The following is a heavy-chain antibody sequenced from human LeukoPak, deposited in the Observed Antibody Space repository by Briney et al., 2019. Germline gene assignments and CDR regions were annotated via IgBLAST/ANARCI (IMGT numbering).Heavy chain of an antibody. Sequence: ASVKVSCKASGYTFTTYYIHWVRQAPGQGLEWMGIINSGGGSTSYARKFQGRVTMTRDTSTSTVYMELSSLSSEDTALYYCARDGGGGSYYYFDYWGQGTLVTVSS. CDR2: INSGGGST. V-gene: IGHV1-46*01. D-gene: IGHD1-26*01. J-gene: IGHJ4*02. CDR3: ARDGGGGSYYYFDY. CDR1: GYTFTTYY.